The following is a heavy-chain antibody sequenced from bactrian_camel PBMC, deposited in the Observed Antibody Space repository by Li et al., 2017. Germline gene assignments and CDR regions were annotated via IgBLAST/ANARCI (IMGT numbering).Heavy chain of an antibody. CDR1: GFPFSSTC. Sequence: HVQLVESGGGLVQPGGSLRLSCTASGFPFSSTCIPWFCQAPGKEREGVARIATGSGNTYYADSVKGRCTISRDNAKNTLYLQMTSLKPEDTAVYYCAARRVRGEDLYNYWGQGTQVTVSS. J-gene: IGHJ4*01. CDR2: IATGSGNT. V-gene: IGHV3S1*01. CDR3: AARRVRGEDLYNY.